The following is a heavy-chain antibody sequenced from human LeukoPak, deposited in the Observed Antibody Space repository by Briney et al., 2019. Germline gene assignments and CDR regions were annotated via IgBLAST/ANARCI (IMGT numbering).Heavy chain of an antibody. V-gene: IGHV3-11*04. Sequence: GGSLRLSCAASRFTFSDYYMSWVRQAPGKGLEWISYISSTGATIHYADSVKGRFTISRDNAKNSLYLQMNSLRAEDTAVYYCARAGGSYSPNFDYWGQGTLVTVSS. CDR3: ARAGGSYSPNFDY. CDR1: RFTFSDYY. CDR2: ISSTGATI. J-gene: IGHJ4*02. D-gene: IGHD1-26*01.